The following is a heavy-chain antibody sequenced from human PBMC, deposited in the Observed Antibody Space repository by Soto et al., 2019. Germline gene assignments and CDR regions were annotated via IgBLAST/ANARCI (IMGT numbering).Heavy chain of an antibody. CDR2: IYHSGST. V-gene: IGHV4-4*02. J-gene: IGHJ3*02. D-gene: IGHD5-18*01. CDR3: ASPILRQLWFQGAFDI. Sequence: QVQLQESGPGLVKPSGTLSLTCAVSGGSISSSNWWSWVRQPPGKGLEWIGEIYHSGSTNYNPSLKSRVTISVDKPKSQFSLKRSSVTAADTAVYYCASPILRQLWFQGAFDIWGQGTMVTVSS. CDR1: GGSISSSNW.